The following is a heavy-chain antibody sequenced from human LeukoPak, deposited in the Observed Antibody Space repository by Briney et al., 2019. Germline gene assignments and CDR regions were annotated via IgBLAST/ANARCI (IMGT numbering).Heavy chain of an antibody. Sequence: PSETLSLTCTVSGGSISTHYWSWIRQPPGKGLEWIAYMYYSGSTDYNPSLKSRGTISVDTSKNQFSLKLTSVTAADTAVYYCARERVEGSGLGSYYHFGMDVWGQGTTVTVSS. J-gene: IGHJ6*02. CDR1: GGSISTHY. CDR2: MYYSGST. V-gene: IGHV4-59*11. D-gene: IGHD3-10*01. CDR3: ARERVEGSGLGSYYHFGMDV.